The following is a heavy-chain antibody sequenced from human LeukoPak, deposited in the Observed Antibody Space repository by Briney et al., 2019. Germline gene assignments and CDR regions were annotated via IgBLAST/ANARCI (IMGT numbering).Heavy chain of an antibody. CDR2: INHSGST. D-gene: IGHD1-26*01. Sequence: PSETLSLTCAVYGGSFSGYYWSWIRQPPGKGLEWIGEINHSGSTNYNPSLKSRVTISVDTSKNQFSLKLSSVTAADTAVYYCARIGYLLSDAFDIWGQGTMVTVSS. J-gene: IGHJ3*02. V-gene: IGHV4-34*01. CDR3: ARIGYLLSDAFDI. CDR1: GGSFSGYY.